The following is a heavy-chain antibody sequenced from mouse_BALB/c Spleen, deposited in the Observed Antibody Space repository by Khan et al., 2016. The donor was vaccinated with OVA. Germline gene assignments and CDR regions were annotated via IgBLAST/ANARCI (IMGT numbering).Heavy chain of an antibody. V-gene: IGHV3-8*02. J-gene: IGHJ4*01. Sequence: EVQLQESGPSLVKPSQTLSLTCSVTGDSITSGFWNWIRKFPGNKFEYLGYITYSGNTYYNPSLKSRISFTRDTSKSQYFLQLNSVTTEDTATYFCARSYGSWAMDYWGQGTSVIVSS. CDR2: ITYSGNT. CDR1: GDSITSGF. D-gene: IGHD1-1*01. CDR3: ARSYGSWAMDY.